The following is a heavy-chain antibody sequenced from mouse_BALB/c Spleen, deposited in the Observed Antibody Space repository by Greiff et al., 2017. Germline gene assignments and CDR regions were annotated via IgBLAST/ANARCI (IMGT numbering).Heavy chain of an antibody. Sequence: VQLQQPGPSLVKPSQTLSLTCSVTGDSITSGYWNWIRKFPGNKLEYMGYISYSGSTYYNPSLKSRISITRDTSKNQYYLQLNSVTTEDTATYYCAKVYDGRYYAMDYWGQGTSVTVSS. D-gene: IGHD2-3*01. CDR1: GDSITSGY. V-gene: IGHV3-8*02. J-gene: IGHJ4*01. CDR3: AKVYDGRYYAMDY. CDR2: ISYSGST.